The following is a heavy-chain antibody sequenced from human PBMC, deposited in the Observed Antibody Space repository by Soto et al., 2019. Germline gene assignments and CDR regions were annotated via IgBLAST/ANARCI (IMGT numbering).Heavy chain of an antibody. CDR2: IIPIFGTA. Sequence: SVKVSCKASGGTFSSYAISWVRQAPGQGLEWMGGIIPIFGTANYAQKFQGRVTITADESTSTAYMELSSLRSEDTAVYYCARVRRDGYNLYYYYYGMDVWGQGTTVTVSS. CDR3: ARVRRDGYNLYYYYYGMDV. J-gene: IGHJ6*02. V-gene: IGHV1-69*13. CDR1: GGTFSSYA. D-gene: IGHD5-12*01.